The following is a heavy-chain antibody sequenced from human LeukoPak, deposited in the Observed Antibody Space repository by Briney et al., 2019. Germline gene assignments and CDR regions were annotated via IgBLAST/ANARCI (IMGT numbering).Heavy chain of an antibody. J-gene: IGHJ4*02. CDR3: ARSPPLYDFWSGYYVYFDY. CDR1: GFTVSSNY. Sequence: GGSLRLSCAASGFTVSSNYMSWVRQAPGKGLEWVSVIYSGGSTYYADSVKGRFTISRDNSKNTLYLQMNSLRAEDTAVYYCARSPPLYDFWSGYYVYFDYWGQGTLITVSS. CDR2: IYSGGST. D-gene: IGHD3-3*01. V-gene: IGHV3-66*02.